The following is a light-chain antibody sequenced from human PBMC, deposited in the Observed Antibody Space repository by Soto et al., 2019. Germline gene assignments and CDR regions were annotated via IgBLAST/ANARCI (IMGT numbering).Light chain of an antibody. CDR2: YAS. CDR3: QQYNNWPRT. V-gene: IGKV3-15*01. CDR1: QSVNSN. Sequence: EIVMTQSPATLSVSPGERATLSCRASQSVNSNLAWYQQKAGQAPRLLIYYASTRATGISARFSGSGSGTEFTLTISSLQSEDFAVYYCQQYNNWPRTFGQGTKVEMK. J-gene: IGKJ1*01.